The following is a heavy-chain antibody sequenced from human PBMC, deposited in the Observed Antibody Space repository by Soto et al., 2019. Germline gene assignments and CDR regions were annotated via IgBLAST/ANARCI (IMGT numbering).Heavy chain of an antibody. CDR2: IWYDGSNK. Sequence: GGSLRLSCAASGFSFSSYGMHWVRQAPGKGLEWVAVIWYDGSNKYYADSVKGRFTISRDNSKNTLYLQMNSLRAEDTAVYYCARDDLVVVPAAGAHNWFDPWGKGTLVTVSS. V-gene: IGHV3-33*01. CDR1: GFSFSSYG. J-gene: IGHJ5*02. D-gene: IGHD2-2*01. CDR3: ARDDLVVVPAAGAHNWFDP.